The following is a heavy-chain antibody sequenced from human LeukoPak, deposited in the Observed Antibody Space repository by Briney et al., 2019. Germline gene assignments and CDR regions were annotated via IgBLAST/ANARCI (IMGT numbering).Heavy chain of an antibody. CDR3: ARDWYGDYPALDY. CDR1: GGTFSSYA. D-gene: IGHD4-17*01. CDR2: IIPIFGTA. Sequence: SVKVSCKASGGTFSSYAISWVRQAPGQGLEWMGRIIPIFGTANYAQKFQGRVTITTDVSTSTAYMELSSLRSEDTAVYYCARDWYGDYPALDYWGQGTLVTVSS. V-gene: IGHV1-69*05. J-gene: IGHJ4*02.